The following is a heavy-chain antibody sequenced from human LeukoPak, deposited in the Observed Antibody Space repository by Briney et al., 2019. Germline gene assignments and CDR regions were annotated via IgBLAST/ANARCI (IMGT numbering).Heavy chain of an antibody. CDR2: MNPNNGNT. J-gene: IGHJ5*02. Sequence: ASVKVSCKASGGTFSSYAINWVRQAPGQGLEWMGWMNPNNGNTGYAQKFQGRVAMTRDTSMTTAYMELSSLRSEDTAIYYCARTDCYGSGSYYSNWLDPWGQGTLVTVSS. D-gene: IGHD3-10*01. CDR3: ARTDCYGSGSYYSNWLDP. V-gene: IGHV1-8*02. CDR1: GGTFSSYA.